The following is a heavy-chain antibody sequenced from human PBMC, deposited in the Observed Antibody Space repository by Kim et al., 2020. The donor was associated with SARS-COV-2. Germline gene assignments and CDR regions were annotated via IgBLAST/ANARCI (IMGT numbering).Heavy chain of an antibody. J-gene: IGHJ4*02. CDR2: ISYDGSNK. D-gene: IGHD3-3*01. CDR1: GFTFSSYA. CDR3: ARDAYYDFWSGTILYYFDS. Sequence: GGSLRLSCAASGFTFSSYAMHWVRQAPGKGLEWVAVISYDGSNKDYVDSVKGRFTISRDNSKNTLYLQMNSLRAEDTAVYYCARDAYYDFWSGTILYYFDSWGQGTLVTVSS. V-gene: IGHV3-30*04.